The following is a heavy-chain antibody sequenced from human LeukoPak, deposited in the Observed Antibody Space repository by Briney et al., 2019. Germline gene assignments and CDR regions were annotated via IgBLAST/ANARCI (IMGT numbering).Heavy chain of an antibody. J-gene: IGHJ4*02. CDR3: ARRLETPDYGDHYFHY. Sequence: GESLKISSKGSGYSFTSYWTGWVRQMPGKGLEWMGIIYPGDSDTRYSPSFQGQVTISADKSISTAYLQWSSLKASDTAMYYCARRLETPDYGDHYFHYWGQGPLVTVSS. CDR1: GYSFTSYW. D-gene: IGHD4-17*01. CDR2: IYPGDSDT. V-gene: IGHV5-51*01.